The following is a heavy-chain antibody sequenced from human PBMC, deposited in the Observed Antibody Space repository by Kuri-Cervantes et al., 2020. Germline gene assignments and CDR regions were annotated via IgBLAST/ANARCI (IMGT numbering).Heavy chain of an antibody. Sequence: GGSLRLSCAASGFTFSSYWMSWVRQAPGKGLEWVANIKQDGSEKYYVDSVKGRFTISRDNAKNSLYLQMNSLRAEDTAVYYCARGSGGATIDYYYYGMDVWGQGTTVTVSS. D-gene: IGHD1-26*01. CDR1: GFTFSSYW. CDR2: IKQDGSEK. CDR3: ARGSGGATIDYYYYGMDV. J-gene: IGHJ6*02. V-gene: IGHV3-7*01.